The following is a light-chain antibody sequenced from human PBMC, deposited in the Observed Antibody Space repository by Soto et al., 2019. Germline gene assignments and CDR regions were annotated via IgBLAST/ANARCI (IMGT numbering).Light chain of an antibody. CDR3: QQYNNWPRT. V-gene: IGKV3D-15*01. CDR1: QSISRY. J-gene: IGKJ1*01. CDR2: GAS. Sequence: IVLTQSPGTLSLSPGERTTLSCRASQSISRYLAWYQQKPGQGPRLLIYGASSRATGTPDRFSGSGSGTDFTLTISSLQSEDFAVYHCQQYNNWPRTFGQGTKVDI.